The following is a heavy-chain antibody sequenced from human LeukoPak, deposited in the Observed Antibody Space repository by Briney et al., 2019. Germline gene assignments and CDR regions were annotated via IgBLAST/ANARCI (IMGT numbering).Heavy chain of an antibody. J-gene: IGHJ4*02. D-gene: IGHD2-2*01. V-gene: IGHV3-7*01. CDR1: GFTFSSYW. Sequence: PGGFLRLSCAAPGFTFSSYWMSWVRQAPGKGLEWVANIKQDGSEKYYVDSVKGRFTISRDNAKNSLYLQMNSLRAEDTAVYYCASTHCSSTSCFDYWGQGTLVTVSS. CDR3: ASTHCSSTSCFDY. CDR2: IKQDGSEK.